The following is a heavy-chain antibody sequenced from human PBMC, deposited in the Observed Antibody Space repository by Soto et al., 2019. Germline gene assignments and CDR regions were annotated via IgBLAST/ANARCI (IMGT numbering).Heavy chain of an antibody. J-gene: IGHJ6*02. CDR2: INAGNGNT. V-gene: IGHV1-3*01. CDR3: AIPYDFWSGYYTHYYGMDV. CDR1: GYTFTSYA. Sequence: ASVKVSCKASGYTFTSYAMHWVRRAPGQRLEWMGWINAGNGNTKYSQKFQGRVTITRDTSASTAYMELSSLRSEDTAVYYCAIPYDFWSGYYTHYYGMDVWGQGTTVTVSS. D-gene: IGHD3-3*01.